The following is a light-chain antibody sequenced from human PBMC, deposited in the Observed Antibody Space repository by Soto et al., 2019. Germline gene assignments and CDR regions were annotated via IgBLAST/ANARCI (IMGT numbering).Light chain of an antibody. CDR2: DVS. V-gene: IGLV2-14*01. CDR1: TSDVGGYNY. CDR3: SSYTSSSTPYV. Sequence: QSALTQPASVSGSPGQSITISCTGTTSDVGGYNYASWFQQHPGKAPKLIIYDVSDRPSGVSNRFSGSKSGNTASLTISGLQAEDEADYFCSSYTSSSTPYVFGTGT. J-gene: IGLJ1*01.